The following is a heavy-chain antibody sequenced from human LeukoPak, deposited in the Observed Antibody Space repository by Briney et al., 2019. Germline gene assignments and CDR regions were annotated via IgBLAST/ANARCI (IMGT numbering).Heavy chain of an antibody. CDR1: GYTFTGYY. CDR2: INPNSGGT. J-gene: IGHJ4*02. CDR3: ALYYYDSSGSDY. Sequence: ASVKVSCKASGYTFTGYYMHWVRQAPGQGLEWMGRINPNSGGTNYAQKFQGRVTITRDTSISTAYMELSRLRSDDTAVYYCALYYYDSSGSDYWGQGTLVTVSS. V-gene: IGHV1-2*06. D-gene: IGHD3-22*01.